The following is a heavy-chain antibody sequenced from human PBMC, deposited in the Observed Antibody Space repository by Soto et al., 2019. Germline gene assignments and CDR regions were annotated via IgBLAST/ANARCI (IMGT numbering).Heavy chain of an antibody. V-gene: IGHV1-3*01. CDR2: INAGNGNT. Sequence: ASVKVSCKASGYTFTSYAMHWVRQAPGQRLEWMGWINAGNGNTKYSQKFQGRVTITRDTSASTAYMKLSSLRSEDTAVYYCARGLTLAADYWGQGTLVTVSS. CDR3: ARGLTLAADY. J-gene: IGHJ4*02. CDR1: GYTFTSYA.